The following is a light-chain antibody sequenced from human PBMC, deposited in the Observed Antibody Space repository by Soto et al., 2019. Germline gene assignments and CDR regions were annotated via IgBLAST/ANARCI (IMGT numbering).Light chain of an antibody. V-gene: IGLV2-14*01. CDR1: SSDVGGYNY. CDR2: DVS. CDR3: SSYTSSSTVV. Sequence: QSVLTQPASVSGSPGQSITISCTGTSSDVGGYNYVSWYQQHPGKPPKLMISDVSNRPSGVSNRVYGSKSGNTASLTISGLQAEDEADYYCSSYTSSSTVVFGGGTKLTVL. J-gene: IGLJ2*01.